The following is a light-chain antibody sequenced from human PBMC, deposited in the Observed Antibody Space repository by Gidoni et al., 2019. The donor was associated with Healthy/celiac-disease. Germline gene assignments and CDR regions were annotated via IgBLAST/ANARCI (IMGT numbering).Light chain of an antibody. J-gene: IGKJ1*01. CDR3: QQRSNWPWT. CDR2: YAS. Sequence: EIVLTQSPATLSLSPWESATLSCRASQSVSSYLAWYQQKPVQAPRLLIYYASNRATGIPARFSGSGSGTDFTLTISSREPEDFAVYYCQQRSNWPWTFGQGTKVEIK. CDR1: QSVSSY. V-gene: IGKV3-11*01.